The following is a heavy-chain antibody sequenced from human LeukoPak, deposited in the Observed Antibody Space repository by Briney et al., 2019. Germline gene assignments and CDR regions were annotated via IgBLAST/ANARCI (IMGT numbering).Heavy chain of an antibody. Sequence: GGSLRLSCAASRFTFQTHAMNWLRQAPGKGLEWVSAISGSGGTTLYADSVKGRFTISRDNSENTLYLQMNSLRDEDTAIYYCAKESGVAVAGTPAYWGQGTLVTVSS. J-gene: IGHJ4*02. CDR2: ISGSGGTT. CDR1: RFTFQTHA. CDR3: AKESGVAVAGTPAY. V-gene: IGHV3-23*01. D-gene: IGHD6-19*01.